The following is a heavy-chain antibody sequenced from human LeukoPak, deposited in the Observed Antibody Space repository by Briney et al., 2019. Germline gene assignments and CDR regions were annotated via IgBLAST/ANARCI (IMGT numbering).Heavy chain of an antibody. J-gene: IGHJ3*02. D-gene: IGHD2/OR15-2a*01. V-gene: IGHV1-69*13. CDR2: IIPIFGTA. CDR1: GGTFSSYA. Sequence: SVKVSCKASGGTFSSYAISWVRQAPGQGLEWMGGIIPIFGTANYALKFQGRVTITADESTSTAYMELSSLRSEDTAVYYCARGNIRLDAFDIWGQGTMVTVSS. CDR3: ARGNIRLDAFDI.